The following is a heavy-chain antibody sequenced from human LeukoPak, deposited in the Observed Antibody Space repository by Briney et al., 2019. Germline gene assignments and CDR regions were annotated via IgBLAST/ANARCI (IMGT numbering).Heavy chain of an antibody. Sequence: SETLSLTCTVSGGSISSYYWSWIRQPPGKGLEWIGYIYYSGSTNYNPSLKSRVTISVDTSKNQFSLKLSSVTAADTAVYYCAREERSGDFWSGYYLNWGQGTLVTVSS. CDR2: IYYSGST. CDR1: GGSISSYY. V-gene: IGHV4-59*01. CDR3: AREERSGDFWSGYYLN. D-gene: IGHD3-3*01. J-gene: IGHJ4*02.